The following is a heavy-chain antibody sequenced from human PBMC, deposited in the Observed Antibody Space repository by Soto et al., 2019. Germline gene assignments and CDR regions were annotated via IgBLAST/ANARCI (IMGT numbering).Heavy chain of an antibody. CDR1: GFSLSTDDVG. CDR2: IYWDDDK. V-gene: IGHV2-5*02. CDR3: ARTKYSISSFDY. J-gene: IGHJ4*02. D-gene: IGHD6-6*01. Sequence: QITLKESGPTLVKPTQTLTLTCTFSGFSLSTDDVGVGWIRQPPGKALDWLAVIYWDDDKRYSPSLKSRLTITKDTSKKQVVLTMTNMDSLDTATYYCARTKYSISSFDYWGQGALVTVSS.